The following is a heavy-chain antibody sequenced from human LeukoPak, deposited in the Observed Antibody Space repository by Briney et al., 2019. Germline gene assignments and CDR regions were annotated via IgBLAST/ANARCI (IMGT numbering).Heavy chain of an antibody. CDR2: ISVYNGNT. CDR1: GYIFTSYA. D-gene: IGHD6-19*01. V-gene: IGHV1-18*01. J-gene: IGHJ4*02. Sequence: ASVKVSCKASGYIFTSYAINWVRQAPGQGLEWLGWISVYNGNTNYAQKLQGRVTMTTDTSTSTAYMELRSLRSDDTAVYYCARVGQKGYSSGWYAYWGQGTLVTVSS. CDR3: ARVGQKGYSSGWYAY.